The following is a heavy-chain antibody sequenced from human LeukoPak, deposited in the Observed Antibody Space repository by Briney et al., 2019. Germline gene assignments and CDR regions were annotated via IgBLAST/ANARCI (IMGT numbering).Heavy chain of an antibody. CDR1: GGSFSDYY. Sequence: TSETLSLTCAVYGGSFSDYYWSWIRQPPGKGLEWIGEINHSGSTNYNPSLKSRVTISVDTSKNQFSLKLSSVTAADAAVYYCARHREALAVAGFDYWGQGTLVTVSS. CDR2: INHSGST. CDR3: ARHREALAVAGFDY. J-gene: IGHJ4*02. V-gene: IGHV4-34*01. D-gene: IGHD6-19*01.